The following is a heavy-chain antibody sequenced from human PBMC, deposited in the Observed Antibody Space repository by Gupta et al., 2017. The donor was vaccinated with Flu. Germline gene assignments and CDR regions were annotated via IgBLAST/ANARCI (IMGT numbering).Heavy chain of an antibody. J-gene: IGHJ4*01. D-gene: IGHD1-26*01. CDR2: ISAYNGIT. CDR1: GSPFTTSG. V-gene: IGHV1-18*01. CDR3: AKARLDVGGHGY. Sequence: QVQLVQSGAEVKKPGAPVMVPCKASGSPFTTSGISWLRQAPGQGLEWVGWISAYNGITNYAQKLQGRVTMTTDTSTSTAYMELRSLTSDDTAVYYCAKARLDVGGHGYWGHGTLVTVSS.